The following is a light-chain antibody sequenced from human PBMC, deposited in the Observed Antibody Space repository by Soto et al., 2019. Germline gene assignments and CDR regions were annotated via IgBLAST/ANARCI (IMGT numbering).Light chain of an antibody. CDR3: QQYGSSPPLT. CDR1: QSVSSIY. Sequence: EIVLTQSPGTLSLSPGERATLSCGASQSVSSIYLAWYQQKPGQAPRLLIYDASSRATGIPDRFSGSGSGTDFTLPISRLEPEDFAVYYCQQYGSSPPLTFGGGTKVEIK. V-gene: IGKV3-20*01. CDR2: DAS. J-gene: IGKJ4*01.